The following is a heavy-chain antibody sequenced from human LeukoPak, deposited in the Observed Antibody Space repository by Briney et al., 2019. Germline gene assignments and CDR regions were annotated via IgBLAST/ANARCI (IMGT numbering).Heavy chain of an antibody. J-gene: IGHJ4*02. V-gene: IGHV3-11*01. D-gene: IGHD2-2*01. CDR1: GFTFSDYY. CDR3: ARLSRAGDCSRTSCSGPFDY. Sequence: GGSLRLSCAASGFTFSDYYMSWIRQAPGKGLEWVSYISSSGVTIYYADSVKGRFTISRDNAKNSLSLQMNSLRAEDTAVYYCARLSRAGDCSRTSCSGPFDYWGQGTLVTVSS. CDR2: ISSSGVTI.